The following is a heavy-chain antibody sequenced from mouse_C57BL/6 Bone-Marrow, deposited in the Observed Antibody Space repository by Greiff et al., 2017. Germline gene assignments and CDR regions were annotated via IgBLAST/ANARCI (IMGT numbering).Heavy chain of an antibody. CDR1: GYTFTDYY. Sequence: EVQLQQSGPELVKPGASVKISCKASGYTFTDYYMNWVKQSHGKSLEWIGDINPNNGGTSYNQKFKGKATLTVDKSSSTAYMELRGLTSEDSAVYYCAREGDYGSSYWYFDGWGTGTTVTVSS. J-gene: IGHJ1*03. CDR3: AREGDYGSSYWYFDG. D-gene: IGHD1-1*01. V-gene: IGHV1-26*01. CDR2: INPNNGGT.